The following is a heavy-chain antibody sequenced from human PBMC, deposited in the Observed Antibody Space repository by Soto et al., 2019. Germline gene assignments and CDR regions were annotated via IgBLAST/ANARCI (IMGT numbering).Heavy chain of an antibody. V-gene: IGHV4-59*01. D-gene: IGHD3-3*01. J-gene: IGHJ4*02. Sequence: SETLSLTCTVSGGSISSYYWSWIRQPPGKGLEWIGYIYYSGSTNYNPSLKSRVTISVDTSKNQFSLKLSSVTAADTAVYYCVRGAEDYYDFWSGYFYFDYLGQGTLVTVSS. CDR3: VRGAEDYYDFWSGYFYFDY. CDR1: GGSISSYY. CDR2: IYYSGST.